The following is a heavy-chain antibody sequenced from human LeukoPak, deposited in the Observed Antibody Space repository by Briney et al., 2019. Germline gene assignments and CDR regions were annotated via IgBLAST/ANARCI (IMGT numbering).Heavy chain of an antibody. CDR3: ARLPPFDP. V-gene: IGHV4-39*07. CDR1: GGSISSSSYY. CDR2: IYYSGSS. Sequence: SETLSLTCTVSGGSISSSSYYWGWLRQPPGKGLEWIGNIYYSGSSYYNPSLKSRVTISIDTSKNQFSLKLRSVTAADTAVYYCARLPPFDPWGQGTLVTVSS. J-gene: IGHJ5*02.